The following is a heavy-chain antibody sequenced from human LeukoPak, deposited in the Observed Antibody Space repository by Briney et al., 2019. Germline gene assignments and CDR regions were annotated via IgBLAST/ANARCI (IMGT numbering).Heavy chain of an antibody. D-gene: IGHD3-3*01. J-gene: IGHJ5*02. V-gene: IGHV4-38-2*02. CDR3: ARDFPWCYDFWSGYQNWFDP. CDR2: IYHSGST. Sequence: SETLSLTCTVSGYSISSGYYWGWIRQPPGKGLEWIGSIYHSGSTYYNPSLKSRVTISVDTSKNQFSLKLSSVTAADTAVYYCARDFPWCYDFWSGYQNWFDPWGQGTLVTVSS. CDR1: GYSISSGYY.